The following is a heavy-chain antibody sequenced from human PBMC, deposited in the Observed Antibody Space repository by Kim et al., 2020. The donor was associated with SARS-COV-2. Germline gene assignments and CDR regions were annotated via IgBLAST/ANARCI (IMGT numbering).Heavy chain of an antibody. CDR3: ARGADRPNYDYVWGSYDQYYFDY. V-gene: IGHV4-59*13. Sequence: SETLSLTCTVSGGSISSYYWSWIRQPPGKGLEWIGYIYYSGSTNYNPSLKSRVTISVDTSKNQFSLKLSSVTAADTAVYYCARGADRPNYDYVWGSYDQYYFDYWGQGTLVTVSS. D-gene: IGHD3-16*01. CDR2: IYYSGST. J-gene: IGHJ4*02. CDR1: GGSISSYY.